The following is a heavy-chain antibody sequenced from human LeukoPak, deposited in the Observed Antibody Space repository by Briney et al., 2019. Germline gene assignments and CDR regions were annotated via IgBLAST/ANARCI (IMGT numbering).Heavy chain of an antibody. V-gene: IGHV3-23*01. D-gene: IGHD5-18*01. J-gene: IGHJ4*02. Sequence: GGSLRLSCVVTGLTFRNYAMSWVRQAPGKGPEWVSDISGSGGVTHYADSVKGRFSISRDNSKNTLYLQMSSLRAEDTAVYYCAKGVGYSYDMYYFDYWGQGTLVTVSS. CDR2: ISGSGGVT. CDR1: GLTFRNYA. CDR3: AKGVGYSYDMYYFDY.